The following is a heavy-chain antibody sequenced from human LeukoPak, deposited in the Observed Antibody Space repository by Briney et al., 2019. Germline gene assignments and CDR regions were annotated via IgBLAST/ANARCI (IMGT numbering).Heavy chain of an antibody. Sequence: GGSLRLSCAASGFTFSDYYMSWIRQAPGKGLEGVSYISSSGSTIYYADSVKGRFTISRDNAKNSLYLQMNSLRAEDTAVYYCAGGAEAAIYCSGGSCYYYYYYYMDVWGKGTTVTVSS. V-gene: IGHV3-11*04. J-gene: IGHJ6*03. CDR1: GFTFSDYY. CDR2: ISSSGSTI. D-gene: IGHD2-15*01. CDR3: AGGAEAAIYCSGGSCYYYYYYYMDV.